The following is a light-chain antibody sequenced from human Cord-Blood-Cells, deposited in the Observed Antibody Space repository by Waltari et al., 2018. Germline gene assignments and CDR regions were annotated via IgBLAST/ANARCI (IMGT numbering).Light chain of an antibody. Sequence: QSALTQPASVSGSPGQSITISCTGTSSDVGGYNYVPWYEQHPCKAPKLMIYDVSNRPSGVSNRTSCSKSRNTASLTTSGSQAEDEAYYYCSSYTISSTLVFGTGTKVTVL. V-gene: IGLV2-14*01. J-gene: IGLJ1*01. CDR1: SSDVGGYNY. CDR3: SSYTISSTLV. CDR2: DVS.